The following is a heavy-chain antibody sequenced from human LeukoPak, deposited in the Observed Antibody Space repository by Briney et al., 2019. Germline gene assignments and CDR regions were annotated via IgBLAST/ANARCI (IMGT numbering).Heavy chain of an antibody. J-gene: IGHJ4*02. CDR2: INYSGRS. CDR1: GNSITSDF. D-gene: IGHD2-21*01. V-gene: IGHV4-59*08. CDR3: ARLDCLSDECYNY. Sequence: SETLSLTCIVSGNSITSDFWSWIRQSQGKGLEWIGYINYSGRSEYDPSLKSRVTISVDRSRKRVSLKMRSVTAADTAVYYCARLDCLSDECYNYWAVGALVTVSS.